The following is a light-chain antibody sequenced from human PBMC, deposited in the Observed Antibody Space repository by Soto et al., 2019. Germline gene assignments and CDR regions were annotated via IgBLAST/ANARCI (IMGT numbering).Light chain of an antibody. J-gene: IGLJ2*01. V-gene: IGLV2-23*01. CDR2: EGN. CDR1: SSNIGNL. Sequence: QSALTQPASVSGSPGQSITISCTGTSSNIGNLVSWYQKSPGKAPKLMIYEGNKRPSGVSNRFSGSKSGNTASLTISGLQFEDEGDYYCCSYAGSSTWVFGGGTKLTVL. CDR3: CSYAGSSTWV.